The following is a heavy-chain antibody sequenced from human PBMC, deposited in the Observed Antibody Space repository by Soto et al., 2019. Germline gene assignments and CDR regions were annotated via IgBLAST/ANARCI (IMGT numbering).Heavy chain of an antibody. CDR1: GYTFSNYD. V-gene: IGHV1-8*01. D-gene: IGHD3-22*01. Sequence: QVQLVQSGAELKKPGASVKVSCKASGYTFSNYDMNWVRQATGQGPEWIGWVNPNNGDTGYAQKFQGRVTLTTDISTTPAYMALTSLRSEDTAIYYCAKVSRKGAAIDFDYWGQGTLITVSS. CDR3: AKVSRKGAAIDFDY. J-gene: IGHJ4*02. CDR2: VNPNNGDT.